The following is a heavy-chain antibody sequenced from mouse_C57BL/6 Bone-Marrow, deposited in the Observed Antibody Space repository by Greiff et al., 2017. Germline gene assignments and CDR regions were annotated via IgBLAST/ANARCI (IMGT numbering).Heavy chain of an antibody. CDR2: IWTGGGT. CDR3: ARNSAYDGYYYFDY. J-gene: IGHJ2*01. D-gene: IGHD2-3*01. V-gene: IGHV2-9-1*01. Sequence: VQGVESGPGLVAPSQSLSITCPVSGFSLTSYSISWVRQPPGKGLEWLGVIWTGGGTNSNSALKSRLSISKDNSKSQVFLKMNSLQTDDTARYYCARNSAYDGYYYFDYWGQGTTLTVSS. CDR1: GFSLTSYS.